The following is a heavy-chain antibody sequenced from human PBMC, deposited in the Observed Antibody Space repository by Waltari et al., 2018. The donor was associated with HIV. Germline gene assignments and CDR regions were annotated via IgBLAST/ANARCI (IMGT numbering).Heavy chain of an antibody. V-gene: IGHV1-3*01. D-gene: IGHD6-19*01. CDR2: INCGKGNT. Sequence: QVQLVQSGAEVAKPGASVRLSCKTSGYTFGDSAIHWVRQAPGQGLEWMGWINCGKGNTRYSETSQGRFTITRDTSAATAYLEVTDLRSEDTALYYCAREPIISVANNAFDVWGLGSLVTVSS. CDR1: GYTFGDSA. J-gene: IGHJ3*01. CDR3: AREPIISVANNAFDV.